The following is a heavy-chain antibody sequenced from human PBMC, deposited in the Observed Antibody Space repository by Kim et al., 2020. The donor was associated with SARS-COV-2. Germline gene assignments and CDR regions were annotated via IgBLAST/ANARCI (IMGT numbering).Heavy chain of an antibody. CDR2: ISDSGDVT. D-gene: IGHD3-22*01. J-gene: IGHJ4*02. V-gene: IGHV3-23*01. Sequence: GGSLRLSCAASGFTFSSYGMSWVRQAPGKGLEWVSAISDSGDVTASADSVEGRFTISRDNFKNTLFLQMNSLRAEDTAVYYCARRVGSGYFYFEYWGQGTLVTVSS. CDR3: ARRVGSGYFYFEY. CDR1: GFTFSSYG.